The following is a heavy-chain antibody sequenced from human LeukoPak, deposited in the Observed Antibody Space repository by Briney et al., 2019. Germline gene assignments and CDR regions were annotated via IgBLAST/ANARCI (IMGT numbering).Heavy chain of an antibody. Sequence: GASVKISCKASGYTFTSYYMHWVRQAPGQGLEWMGIINPSGGSTSYARKFQGRVTMTRDTSTSTVYMELSSLRSEDTAMYYCVRSRTTYSSSPFDYWGQGTLVTVSS. D-gene: IGHD6-6*01. V-gene: IGHV1-46*01. CDR2: INPSGGST. CDR1: GYTFTSYY. J-gene: IGHJ4*02. CDR3: VRSRTTYSSSPFDY.